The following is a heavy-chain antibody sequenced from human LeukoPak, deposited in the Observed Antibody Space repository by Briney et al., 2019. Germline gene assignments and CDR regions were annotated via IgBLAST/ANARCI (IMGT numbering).Heavy chain of an antibody. D-gene: IGHD6-19*01. CDR3: ARISIAVAGADY. J-gene: IGHJ4*02. CDR2: IYHSGST. V-gene: IGHV4-39*07. Sequence: SETLSLTCTVSGGSISSSSYYWGWIRQPPGKGLEWIGSIYHSGSTYYNPSLKSRVTISVDTSKNQFSLKLSSVTAADTAVYYCARISIAVAGADYWGQGTLVTVSS. CDR1: GGSISSSSYY.